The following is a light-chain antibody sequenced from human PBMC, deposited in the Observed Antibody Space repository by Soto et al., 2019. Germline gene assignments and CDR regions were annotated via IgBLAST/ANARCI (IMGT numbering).Light chain of an antibody. CDR2: GAS. CDR3: QQYNNWPPIT. J-gene: IGKJ5*01. CDR1: QSVSGN. V-gene: IGKV3-15*01. Sequence: EIVMTQSPATLSVSPGERATLSCRASQSVSGNLIWYQQKPGQAPRLLIYGASTRATGIPARFSASGSGTECTLTISSLKSEDFAVYYCQQYNNWPPITFGPGTRLDIK.